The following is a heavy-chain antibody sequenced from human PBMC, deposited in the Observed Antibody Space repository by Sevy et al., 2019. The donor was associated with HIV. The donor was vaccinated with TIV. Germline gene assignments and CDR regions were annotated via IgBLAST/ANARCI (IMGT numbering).Heavy chain of an antibody. Sequence: GGSLRLSCAASEFTFSSYAMNWVRQAPGKGLEWVSSINAISSNIYYADSVKGRFTISGDNAENSLYLQMNSVRAEDTAVYYCARDLFSGGNAVYGYWGQGTLVTVSS. D-gene: IGHD2-15*01. V-gene: IGHV3-21*01. J-gene: IGHJ4*02. CDR2: INAISSNI. CDR1: EFTFSSYA. CDR3: ARDLFSGGNAVYGY.